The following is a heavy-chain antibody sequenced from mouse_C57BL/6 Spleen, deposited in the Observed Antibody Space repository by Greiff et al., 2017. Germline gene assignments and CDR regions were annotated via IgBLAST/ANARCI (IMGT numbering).Heavy chain of an antibody. CDR3: ARLYYCGSPWYFDV. V-gene: IGHV1-9*01. J-gene: IGHJ1*03. CDR2: ILPGSGST. CDR1: CYTITGSW. D-gene: IGHD1-1*01. Sequence: VQLQQSGAELMKPGASVKLSCKATCYTITGSWIEWVKQRPGHGLEWIGEILPGSGSTKYNEKFKGKDTFTADTSSNTAYMQLSSLTTEDSSIYYCARLYYCGSPWYFDVWGTGTTVTVSS.